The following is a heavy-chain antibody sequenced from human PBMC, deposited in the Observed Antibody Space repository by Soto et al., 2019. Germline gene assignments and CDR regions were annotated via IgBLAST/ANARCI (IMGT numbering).Heavy chain of an antibody. D-gene: IGHD2-2*02. CDR1: RFTFISYA. J-gene: IGHJ6*01. Sequence: GGPLRLSCAPARFTFISYAMKWVRQAPGKGLEWVSLIGESGTPTYYADSVKGRFTISRDNSGNTLFLEMYSLRAEDTAVYYCAIYIDGVRYYGMDVWGHGTTVT. V-gene: IGHV3-23*01. CDR2: IGESGTPT. CDR3: AIYIDGVRYYGMDV.